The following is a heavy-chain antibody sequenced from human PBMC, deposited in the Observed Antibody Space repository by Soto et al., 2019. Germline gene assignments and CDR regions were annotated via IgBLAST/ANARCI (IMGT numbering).Heavy chain of an antibody. CDR2: TRNKANSYTT. D-gene: IGHD3-3*02. V-gene: IGHV3-72*01. CDR1: GFTFSDHY. J-gene: IGHJ4*02. CDR3: AREIGFVEWHSDYYFDY. Sequence: GGSLRLSCAASGFTFSDHYMDWVRQAPGKGLEWVGRTRNKANSYTTEYAASVKGRFTISRDDSKNSLYLKMNSLKTEDTAVYYCAREIGFVEWHSDYYFDYWGQGTLVTVSS.